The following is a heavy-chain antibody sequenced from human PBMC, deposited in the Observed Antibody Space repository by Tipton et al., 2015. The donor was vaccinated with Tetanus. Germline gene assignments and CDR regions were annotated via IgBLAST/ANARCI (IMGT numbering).Heavy chain of an antibody. V-gene: IGHV4-39*07. CDR2: INYSGTT. D-gene: IGHD5-12*01. J-gene: IGHJ4*02. CDR1: GGSISSGTFH. CDR3: ARSVFEGSGYKIDN. Sequence: GLVKPSETLSLTCTVSGGSISSGTFHWNWIRQPPGKGLEWIGEINYSGTTNYNPSLKSRVTMSVDTTKNQFSLQLSSMTAADTAVVFCARSVFEGSGYKIDNWGQGTLVTVS.